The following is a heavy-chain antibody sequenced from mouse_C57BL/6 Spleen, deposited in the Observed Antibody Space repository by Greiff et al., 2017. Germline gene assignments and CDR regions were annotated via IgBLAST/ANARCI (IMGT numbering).Heavy chain of an antibody. CDR2: IHPNSGST. CDR3: ARREHYYEEMDY. J-gene: IGHJ4*01. Sequence: QVQLQQPGAELVKPGASVKLSCKASGYTFTSYWMHWVKQRPGQGLEWIGMIHPNSGSTNYNEKFKSKATLTVDKSSSPAYMQLSSLTSEDAAVYYCARREHYYEEMDYWGQGTSVTVSS. V-gene: IGHV1-64*01. D-gene: IGHD1-2*01. CDR1: GYTFTSYW.